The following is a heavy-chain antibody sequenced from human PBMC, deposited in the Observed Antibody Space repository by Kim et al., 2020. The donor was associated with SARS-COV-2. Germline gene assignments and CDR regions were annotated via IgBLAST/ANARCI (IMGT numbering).Heavy chain of an antibody. D-gene: IGHD5-12*01. Sequence: SETLSLTCAVYGGSFSGYYWSWIRQPPGKGLEWIGEINHSGSTNYNPSLKSRVTISVDTSKNQFSLKLSSVTAADTAVYYCARGPCRDGYNYVGAITCGVRVWGQGTLVTVSS. CDR3: ARGPCRDGYNYVGAITCGVRV. J-gene: IGHJ4*02. V-gene: IGHV4-34*01. CDR1: GGSFSGYY. CDR2: INHSGST.